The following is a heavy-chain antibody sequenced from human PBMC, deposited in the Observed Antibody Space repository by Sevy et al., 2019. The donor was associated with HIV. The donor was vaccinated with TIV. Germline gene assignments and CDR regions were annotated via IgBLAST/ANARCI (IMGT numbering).Heavy chain of an antibody. CDR3: AKIWDWGGDGFDV. CDR1: GITFRSCT. V-gene: IGHV3-23*01. D-gene: IGHD7-27*01. CDR2: ICCNSDDT. Sequence: GGSLRLSCAVSGITFRSCTMSWVRQAPGKGLEWVSTICCNSDDTWYADSVRGRFTFSRDTSKSTLYLQMNSLRAEDTAVYFGAKIWDWGGDGFDVWGQGTMVTVSS. J-gene: IGHJ3*01.